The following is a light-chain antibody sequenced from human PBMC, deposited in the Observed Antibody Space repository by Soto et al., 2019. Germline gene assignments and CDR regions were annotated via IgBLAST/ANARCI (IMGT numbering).Light chain of an antibody. CDR3: QQRDQWPVT. V-gene: IGKV3-11*01. J-gene: IGKJ4*01. CDR2: DAS. CDR1: QSSCSH. Sequence: EVALTQSPATLSSSVGEIATLFCTVSQSSCSHLPWYQQKPGQPPRVLIYDASNRPSGVPARFSGSLSGTSFTLSISSLEPEDYAVYYCQQRDQWPVTFGGGTKVEFK.